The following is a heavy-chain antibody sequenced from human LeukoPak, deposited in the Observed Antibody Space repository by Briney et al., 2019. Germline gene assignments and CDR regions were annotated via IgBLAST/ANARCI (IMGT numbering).Heavy chain of an antibody. Sequence: ASVKVSCKASGYTFTGYYMHWVRQAPGQGLEWMGWINPNSGGTNYAQKFQGRVTMTRDTSISTAYMELSRLRSDDTAVYYCAGGVTAMGKTWFDPWGQGTLVTVSS. CDR1: GYTFTGYY. V-gene: IGHV1-2*02. J-gene: IGHJ5*02. CDR3: AGGVTAMGKTWFDP. D-gene: IGHD5-18*01. CDR2: INPNSGGT.